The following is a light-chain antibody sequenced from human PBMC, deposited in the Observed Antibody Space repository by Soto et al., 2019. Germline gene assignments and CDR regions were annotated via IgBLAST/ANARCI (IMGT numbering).Light chain of an antibody. CDR3: SSYTPSGTPV. J-gene: IGLJ3*02. Sequence: QSALTQPASVSGSPGQTITISCTGTSSDVGGYNYLSWYQQHPGKAPKVMIYEVSNRPSGVSNRFSGSKSGNTASLTISGLQAEDEADYFCSSYTPSGTPVFVGGTKLTVL. CDR2: EVS. CDR1: SSDVGGYNY. V-gene: IGLV2-14*01.